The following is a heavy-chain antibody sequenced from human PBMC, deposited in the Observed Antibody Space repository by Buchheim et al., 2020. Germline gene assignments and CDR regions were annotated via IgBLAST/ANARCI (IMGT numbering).Heavy chain of an antibody. CDR2: IYHDGSS. V-gene: IGHV4-39*01. Sequence: QLQLQESGPGLVKPSETLSLTCSVSGGPISRTIYYWGWIRQPPGKGLEWIGSIYHDGSSYSNPSLKSRVTSSADRSKTQFSLKLSSVTAADTAVYYCASPFTSSYDFDYWGQGTL. J-gene: IGHJ4*02. D-gene: IGHD3-16*01. CDR1: GGPISRTIYY. CDR3: ASPFTSSYDFDY.